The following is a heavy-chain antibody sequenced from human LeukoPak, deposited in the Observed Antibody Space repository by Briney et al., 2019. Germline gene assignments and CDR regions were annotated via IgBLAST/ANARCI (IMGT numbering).Heavy chain of an antibody. CDR2: IYYSGST. V-gene: IGHV4-59*11. J-gene: IGHJ3*02. Sequence: SETLSLTCTVSGGSISSHYWSWIRQPPGKGLEGIGYIYYSGSTNYNPSLKSRVTISVDTSKNQFSLKLSSVTAADTAVYYCARASTEYSSSGGALAFDIWGQGTMVTVSS. D-gene: IGHD6-6*01. CDR3: ARASTEYSSSGGALAFDI. CDR1: GGSISSHY.